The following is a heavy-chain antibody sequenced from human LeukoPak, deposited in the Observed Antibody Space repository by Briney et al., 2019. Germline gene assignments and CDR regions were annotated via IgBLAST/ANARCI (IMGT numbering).Heavy chain of an antibody. CDR1: GGSFSGYY. D-gene: IGHD3-10*01. Sequence: SETLSLTCAVYGGSFSGYYWSWIRQPTGKGLEWIGEINHSGSTNYNPSLKSRVTISVDTSKNQFSLKLSSVTAADTAVYYCARGPPTMVRGVIIKRHYYYYMDVWGKGTTVTVSS. CDR3: ARGPPTMVRGVIIKRHYYYYMDV. J-gene: IGHJ6*03. V-gene: IGHV4-34*01. CDR2: INHSGST.